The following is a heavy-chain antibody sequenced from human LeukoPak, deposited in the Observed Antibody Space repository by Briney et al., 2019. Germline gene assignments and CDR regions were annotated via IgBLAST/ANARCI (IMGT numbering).Heavy chain of an antibody. CDR3: ARGRDGYNLVDAFDI. CDR2: ISSSSIYI. D-gene: IGHD5-24*01. V-gene: IGHV3-21*01. Sequence: GGSLRLSRAASGFTFSNHRMNWVRQAPGKGLEWVSSISSSSIYIYYADSLKGRFTISRDNAKNSLYLQMNSLRAEDTAVYYCARGRDGYNLVDAFDIWGQGIMVTVSS. CDR1: GFTFSNHR. J-gene: IGHJ3*02.